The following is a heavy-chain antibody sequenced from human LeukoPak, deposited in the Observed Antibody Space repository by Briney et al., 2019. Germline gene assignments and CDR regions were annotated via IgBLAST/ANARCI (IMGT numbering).Heavy chain of an antibody. J-gene: IGHJ4*02. V-gene: IGHV3-23*01. CDR1: GFSFNNYA. CDR3: AKSDCGTIGCKLLNY. CDR2: INSGGDAT. Sequence: GSLRLSCAASGFSFNNYAMSWVRQAPGKGLEWVSSINSGGDATEYADSGKGRFTISRDNSKNTLSLQLNSLRAEDSAVYYCAKSDCGTIGCKLLNYWGQGTLVTVSS. D-gene: IGHD2-8*01.